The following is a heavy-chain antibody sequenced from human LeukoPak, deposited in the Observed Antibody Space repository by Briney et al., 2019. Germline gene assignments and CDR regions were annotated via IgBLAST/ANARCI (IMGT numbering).Heavy chain of an antibody. CDR2: IIPIFGTA. J-gene: IGHJ5*02. CDR1: GGTFSSYA. V-gene: IGHV1-69*05. CDR3: ARCWSIAARYWFDP. D-gene: IGHD6-6*01. Sequence: GASVKVSCKASGGTFSSYAISWVRQAPGQGLEWMGGIIPIFGTANYAQKFQGRVTITTDESTSTAYMELCSLRSEDTAVYYCARCWSIAARYWFDPWGQGTLVTVSS.